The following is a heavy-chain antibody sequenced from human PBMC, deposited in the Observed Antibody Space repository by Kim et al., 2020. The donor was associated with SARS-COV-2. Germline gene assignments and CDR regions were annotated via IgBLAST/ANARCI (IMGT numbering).Heavy chain of an antibody. CDR3: VKDFPD. V-gene: IGHV3-23*01. Sequence: GGSLRLSCAASGFTFSNYAMTWDRQAPGKGLEWDAIISDSGGGTYHADSVRGRFTISRDKSRNTLYLQMNSLRVEDTAVYYCVKDFPDWGQGTLVTVSS. CDR2: ISDSGGGT. CDR1: GFTFSNYA. J-gene: IGHJ4*02.